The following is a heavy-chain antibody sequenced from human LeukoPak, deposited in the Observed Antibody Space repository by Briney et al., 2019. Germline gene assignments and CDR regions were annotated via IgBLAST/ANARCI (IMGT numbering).Heavy chain of an antibody. J-gene: IGHJ4*02. CDR3: AKDADYDDY. D-gene: IGHD4-17*01. V-gene: IGHV3-30*18. CDR1: GFTFSSYG. Sequence: GGSLRLSCAASGFTFSSYGMHWVRQAPGKGLEWVAVISYDGSNKYYADSVKGRFTISRDNSKNTLYLQMNSLRAEDTAVYYCAKDADYDDYWGQGTLVTVSS. CDR2: ISYDGSNK.